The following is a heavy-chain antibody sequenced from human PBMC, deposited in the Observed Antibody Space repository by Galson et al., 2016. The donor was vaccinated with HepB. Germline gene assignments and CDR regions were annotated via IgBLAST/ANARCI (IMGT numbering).Heavy chain of an antibody. J-gene: IGHJ6*02. D-gene: IGHD1-1*01. Sequence: LRLSCAASGFTFSSYGMHWVRQAPGKGLEWVAIIWYDGSNKYYADSVKGRFTISRDNSKNTLYPQMNSLRVEDTAVYYCARYRGVERYYGMDVWGQGTTVTVSS. CDR1: GFTFSSYG. V-gene: IGHV3-33*01. CDR2: IWYDGSNK. CDR3: ARYRGVERYYGMDV.